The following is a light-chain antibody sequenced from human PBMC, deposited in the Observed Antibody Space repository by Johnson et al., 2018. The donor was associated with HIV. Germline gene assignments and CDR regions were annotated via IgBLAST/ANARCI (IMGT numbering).Light chain of an antibody. CDR1: SSNIGNNY. Sequence: QSVLTQPPSVSAAPGQKVTISCSGSSSNIGNNYVSWYQQLPGTAPRIVTYDNNKRPSGIPDRFSGSKSGTSATLGITGLQTGDEADYYCGTWDSSLSVGYVFGTGTKVTVL. CDR3: GTWDSSLSVGYV. V-gene: IGLV1-51*01. J-gene: IGLJ1*01. CDR2: DNN.